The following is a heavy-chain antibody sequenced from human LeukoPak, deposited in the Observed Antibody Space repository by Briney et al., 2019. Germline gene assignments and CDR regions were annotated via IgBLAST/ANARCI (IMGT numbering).Heavy chain of an antibody. J-gene: IGHJ4*02. CDR1: GFTFSAHG. CDR2: IWYDGSKQ. CDR3: AREASGYYRGF. Sequence: GRSLRLSCAASGFTFSAHGMHWVRQAPGKGLEWVAVIWYDGSKQEYAESVKGRFTISRDDSKNTLYLQMNSLRAEDTAVYYCAREASGYYRGFWGQGTLVTVSS. D-gene: IGHD3-3*01. V-gene: IGHV3-33*01.